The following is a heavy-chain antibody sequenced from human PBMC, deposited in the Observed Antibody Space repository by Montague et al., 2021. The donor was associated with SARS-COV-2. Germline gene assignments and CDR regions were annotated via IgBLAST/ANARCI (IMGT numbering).Heavy chain of an antibody. D-gene: IGHD3-16*01. CDR3: ARLILVTSGGLSVSQYLDY. J-gene: IGHJ4*02. V-gene: IGHV4-4*02. CDR1: GDSINNNNW. CDR2: IYQTGAT. Sequence: SETLSLTCAVSGDSINNNNWWSWVRQSPGKGLEWIWEIYQTGATNYNPSLKSRVTMSLDKSNNRFSLILTSVTAADTAVYYCARLILVTSGGLSVSQYLDYWGRGTPVTVSS.